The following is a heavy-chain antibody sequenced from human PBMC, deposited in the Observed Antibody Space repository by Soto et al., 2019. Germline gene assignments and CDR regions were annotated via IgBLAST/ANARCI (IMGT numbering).Heavy chain of an antibody. CDR2: INSDGTTI. CDR1: GFTFGSRW. CDR3: ARGTQTTVTTRLFDC. Sequence: GSLRLSCAASGFTFGSRWMHWVRQAPGKGLVWVSRINSDGTTITYADSVKGRFTISRDNAKNTLYLQMNSLRAEDTAVYYCARGTQTTVTTRLFDCWGQGTLVTVSS. J-gene: IGHJ4*02. V-gene: IGHV3-74*01. D-gene: IGHD4-17*01.